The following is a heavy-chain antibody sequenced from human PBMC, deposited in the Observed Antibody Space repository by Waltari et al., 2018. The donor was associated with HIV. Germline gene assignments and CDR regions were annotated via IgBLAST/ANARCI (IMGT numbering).Heavy chain of an antibody. CDR3: ARPPVDTAMDEPELGY. Sequence: QVQLVQSGAEVKKPGSSVKVSCKASGGTFSSYAISWVRQAPGQGLEWMGGIIPIFGTANYAQKVQGRVTITADESTSTAYMELSSLRSEDTAVYYCARPPVDTAMDEPELGYWGQGTLVTVSS. CDR2: IIPIFGTA. CDR1: GGTFSSYA. J-gene: IGHJ4*02. V-gene: IGHV1-69*13. D-gene: IGHD5-18*01.